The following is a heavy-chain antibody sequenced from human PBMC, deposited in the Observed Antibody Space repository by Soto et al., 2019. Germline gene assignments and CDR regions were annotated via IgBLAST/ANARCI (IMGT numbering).Heavy chain of an antibody. Sequence: PSETLSLTCTVSGGSISSGDYYWSWIRQHPGKGLEWIGYIYYSGSTYYNPSLKSRVTISVDTSKNQFSLNLSSVTAADTAVYYCARAYCSGGSCYKIPEHGWFDPWGQGTLVTVSS. CDR3: ARAYCSGGSCYKIPEHGWFDP. J-gene: IGHJ5*02. CDR2: IYYSGST. V-gene: IGHV4-31*03. D-gene: IGHD2-15*01. CDR1: GGSISSGDYY.